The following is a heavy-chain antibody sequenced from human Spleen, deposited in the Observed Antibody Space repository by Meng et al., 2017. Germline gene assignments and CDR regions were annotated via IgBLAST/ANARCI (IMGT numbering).Heavy chain of an antibody. Sequence: QVRPVQSGADVKKPGASGTVSCKASGYTFTAYYIHWVRQAPGQGLEWMGRINPNSGGTNFAQKFQGRVIMTRDTSISTAYMELSSLGFDDTAVYYCARGTPGRSYSDYWGPGTLVTVSS. D-gene: IGHD3-10*01. CDR3: ARGTPGRSYSDY. CDR1: GYTFTAYY. V-gene: IGHV1-2*06. CDR2: INPNSGGT. J-gene: IGHJ4*02.